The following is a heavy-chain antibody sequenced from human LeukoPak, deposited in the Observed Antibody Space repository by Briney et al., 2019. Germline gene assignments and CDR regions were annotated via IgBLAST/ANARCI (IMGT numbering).Heavy chain of an antibody. Sequence: ASVKVSCKASGYTFTGYYLHWVRQAPGHGLEWLGWINPDSGNTKYSQKFQGRVTLTRDTSISTAYMEVSRLGSDDTAVYHCARVGHYDSSVYADDVFDFWGQGTMVTVSS. CDR3: ARVGHYDSSVYADDVFDF. CDR2: INPDSGNT. D-gene: IGHD3-22*01. V-gene: IGHV1-2*02. CDR1: GYTFTGYY. J-gene: IGHJ3*01.